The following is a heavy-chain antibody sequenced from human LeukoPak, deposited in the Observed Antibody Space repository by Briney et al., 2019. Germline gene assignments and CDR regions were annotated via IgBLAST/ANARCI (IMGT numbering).Heavy chain of an antibody. Sequence: PSETLSLTCTVSGGSISSYYWSWIRQPPGKELEYIGYMYYSGSTNQNPSLKSRVTMSVDTSKNQFSLKLSSVTAADTAVYYCARDSASDWFDPWGQGTLVTVSS. D-gene: IGHD1-26*01. CDR3: ARDSASDWFDP. V-gene: IGHV4-59*12. CDR1: GGSISSYY. J-gene: IGHJ5*02. CDR2: MYYSGST.